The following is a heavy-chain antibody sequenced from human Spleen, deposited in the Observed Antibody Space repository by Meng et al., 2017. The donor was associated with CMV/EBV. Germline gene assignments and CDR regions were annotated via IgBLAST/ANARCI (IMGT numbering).Heavy chain of an antibody. CDR2: IYYSGST. D-gene: IGHD3-3*01. CDR3: ARDGNDYDFWSGYHTSNWFDP. V-gene: IGHV4-39*07. CDR1: GGSLSSSSYY. Sequence: SETLSLTCAVSGGSLSSSSYYWGWSRQPPGKGLEWIGSIYYSGSTYYNPSLKSRVTISVDTSKNQFYLKLSSVTAADTAVYYWARDGNDYDFWSGYHTSNWFDPWGQGTLVTVSS. J-gene: IGHJ5*02.